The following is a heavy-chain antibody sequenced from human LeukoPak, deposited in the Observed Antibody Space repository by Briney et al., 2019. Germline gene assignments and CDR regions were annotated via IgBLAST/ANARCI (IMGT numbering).Heavy chain of an antibody. CDR1: GYSFTSYW. CDR2: IYPGDSDT. CDR3: ARRAHGDYNNWFDS. Sequence: GESLKISCKGSGYSFTSYWIAWVRQMPGEGLEGMGIIYPGDSDTRYNPSSQRQLTISADKSISTAHLQWSSLKASDPAMYHCARRAHGDYNNWFDSWGQGSLVTVSS. D-gene: IGHD4-17*01. V-gene: IGHV5-51*01. J-gene: IGHJ5*01.